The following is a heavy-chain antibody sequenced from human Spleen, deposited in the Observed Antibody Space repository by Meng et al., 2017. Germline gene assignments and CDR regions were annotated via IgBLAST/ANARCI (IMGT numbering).Heavy chain of an antibody. V-gene: IGHV4-34*01. CDR2: INHSGST. D-gene: IGHD4-11*01. CDR3: ARGPTTMAHDFDY. Sequence: QVQVPQWGAGLLKPSEPLSLTRVVSGGSFSDYYWSWIRQPPGKGLEWIGEINHSGSTNYNPSLESRATISVDTSQNNLSLKLSSVTAADSAVYYCARGPTTMAHDFDYWGQGTLVTVSS. CDR1: GGSFSDYY. J-gene: IGHJ4*02.